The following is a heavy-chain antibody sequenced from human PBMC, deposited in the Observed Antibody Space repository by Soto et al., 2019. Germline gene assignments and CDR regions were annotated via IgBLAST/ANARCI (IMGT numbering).Heavy chain of an antibody. Sequence: SETLSLTCTVSGGSISSGGYYWTWIRQYPGKGLEWIGYIYYSGSTHYNPSLKRRVTISVDKSKNQFSPNLTSMTAADTAVYYCASGQRSPYFDCWGQGTLVTVSS. CDR3: ASGQRSPYFDC. D-gene: IGHD5-12*01. J-gene: IGHJ4*02. V-gene: IGHV4-31*03. CDR1: GGSISSGGYY. CDR2: IYYSGST.